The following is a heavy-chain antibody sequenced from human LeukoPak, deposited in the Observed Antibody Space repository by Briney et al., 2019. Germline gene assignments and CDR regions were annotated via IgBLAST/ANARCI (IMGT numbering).Heavy chain of an antibody. CDR1: GGSISSSYYY. CDR2: IYSSGST. CDR3: ARATYSSGWYGGDDAFDI. V-gene: IGHV4-39*07. D-gene: IGHD6-19*01. J-gene: IGHJ3*02. Sequence: TSETLSLTCTVSGGSISSSYYYWGWIRQPPGKGLEWIGSIYSSGSTYYNPSLKSRVTISVDTSKNQFSLKLSSVTAADTAVYYCARATYSSGWYGGDDAFDIWGQGTMVTVSS.